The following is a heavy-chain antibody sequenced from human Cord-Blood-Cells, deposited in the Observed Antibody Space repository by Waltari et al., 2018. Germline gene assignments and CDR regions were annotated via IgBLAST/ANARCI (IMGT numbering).Heavy chain of an antibody. D-gene: IGHD1-1*01. V-gene: IGHV1-8*03. Sequence: QVQLVQSGAEVQKPGDSVKVSCKASGYTFTRHDINWVRQAPGQGLEWMGWMNPNSGNTGYAQKFQGRVTITRNTSISTAYMELSSLRSEDTAVYYCARGGTTGSYYYYYGMDVWGQGTTVTVSS. CDR3: ARGGTTGSYYYYYGMDV. J-gene: IGHJ6*02. CDR2: MNPNSGNT. CDR1: GYTFTRHD.